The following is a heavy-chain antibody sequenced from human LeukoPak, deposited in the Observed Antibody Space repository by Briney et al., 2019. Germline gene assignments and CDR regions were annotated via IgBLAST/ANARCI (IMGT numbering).Heavy chain of an antibody. J-gene: IGHJ4*02. D-gene: IGHD6-19*01. CDR3: AKVGSGWSPTRFDY. CDR2: ISAYNGNT. CDR1: GYTFTSYG. V-gene: IGHV1-18*01. Sequence: GASVKVSCKASGYTFTSYGISWVRQAPGQGLEWMGWISAYNGNTNYAQKLQGRVTMTTDTSTSTAYMELRSLRSDDTAVYYCAKVGSGWSPTRFDYWGQGTLVTVSS.